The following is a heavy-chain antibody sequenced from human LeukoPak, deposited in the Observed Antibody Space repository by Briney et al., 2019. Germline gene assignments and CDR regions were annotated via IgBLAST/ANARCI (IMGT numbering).Heavy chain of an antibody. V-gene: IGHV4-31*03. J-gene: IGHJ4*02. CDR1: GGSIKTGAYY. D-gene: IGHD4/OR15-4a*01. CDR2: IFYSGST. CDR3: ARVPMVAAHFDY. Sequence: SQTLSLTCTVSGGSIKTGAYYWSWIRQHPGKGLEWIGYIFYSGSTYYSPSLKSRVTISIDTSKNQLSLNLSSVTAADTALYYCARVPMVAAHFDYWGQGSLVTVSS.